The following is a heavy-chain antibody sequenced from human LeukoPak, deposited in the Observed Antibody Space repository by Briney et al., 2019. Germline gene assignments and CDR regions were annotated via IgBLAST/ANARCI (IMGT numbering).Heavy chain of an antibody. CDR2: VYYSGST. CDR3: AREGGNYFDY. D-gene: IGHD1-26*01. Sequence: SETLSLTCSVSGYSVTSGSYYWSWIRQPPGKGLEWIGSVYYSGSTNYNPSLKSRDTISVDTFKNQFSLRLSSVTAADTAVYYCAREGGNYFDYWGQGALVTVSS. CDR1: GYSVTSGSYY. V-gene: IGHV4-61*01. J-gene: IGHJ4*02.